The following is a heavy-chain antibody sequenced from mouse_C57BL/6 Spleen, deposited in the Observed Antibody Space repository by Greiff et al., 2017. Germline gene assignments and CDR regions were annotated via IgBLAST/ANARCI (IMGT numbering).Heavy chain of an antibody. J-gene: IGHJ1*03. CDR3: TGDAGYWYFDV. Sequence: EVQLQQSGGGLVQPGGSMKLSCVASGFTFSNYWMNWVRQSPEKGLEWVAQIRLKSDNYGTHYGESVKGRFTISRDDSKSSVYLQMNNLRAEDTGIYYCTGDAGYWYFDVWGTGTTVTVSS. CDR1: GFTFSNYW. CDR2: IRLKSDNYGT. V-gene: IGHV6-3*01.